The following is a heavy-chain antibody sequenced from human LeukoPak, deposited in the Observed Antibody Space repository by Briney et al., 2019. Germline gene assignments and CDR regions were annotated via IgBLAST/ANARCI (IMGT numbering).Heavy chain of an antibody. CDR3: ARSYAVVAATVGGRNWFXP. D-gene: IGHD2-15*01. CDR2: IIPIFGTA. V-gene: IGHV1-69*05. J-gene: IGHJ5*02. Sequence: SVKVSCKASGGTFSSYAISWVRQAPGQGLEWMGRIIPIFGTANYAQKFQGRVTITTDESTSTAYMELSSLRSEDTAVYYCARSYAVVAATVGGRNWFXPWGQGTLVTV. CDR1: GGTFSSYA.